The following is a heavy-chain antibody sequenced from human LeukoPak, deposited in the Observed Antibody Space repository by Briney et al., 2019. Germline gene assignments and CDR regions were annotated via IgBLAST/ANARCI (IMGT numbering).Heavy chain of an antibody. D-gene: IGHD3-10*01. CDR3: ARTSWFGVQYNWFDP. V-gene: IGHV4-39*07. CDR1: GGSITSSSYY. J-gene: IGHJ5*02. CDR2: INHSGST. Sequence: SETLSLTCTVSGGSITSSSYYWGWIRQPPGKGLEWIGEINHSGSTNYNPSLKSRVTISVDTSKNQFSLKLSSVTAADTAVYYCARTSWFGVQYNWFDPWGQGTLVTVSS.